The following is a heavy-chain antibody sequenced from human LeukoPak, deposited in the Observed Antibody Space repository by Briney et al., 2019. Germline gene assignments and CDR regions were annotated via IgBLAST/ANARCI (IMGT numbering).Heavy chain of an antibody. Sequence: SETLSLTCTVSGGSISSGGYYWSWIRQHPGKGLEWIGYIYYSGSTNYNPSLKSRVTISVDTSKKQFSLKLSSVTAADTAVYYCARERFCSGGSCYRRSNWFDPWGQGTLVTVSS. CDR3: ARERFCSGGSCYRRSNWFDP. CDR2: IYYSGST. D-gene: IGHD2-15*01. CDR1: GGSISSGGYY. V-gene: IGHV4-31*03. J-gene: IGHJ5*02.